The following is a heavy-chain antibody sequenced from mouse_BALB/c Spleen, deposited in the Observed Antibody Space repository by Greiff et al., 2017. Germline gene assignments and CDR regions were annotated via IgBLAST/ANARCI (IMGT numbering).Heavy chain of an antibody. CDR2: IYPGDGDT. Sequence: VQLQQSGPELVKPGASVKISCKASGYAFSSSWMNWVKQRPGQGLEWIGRIYPGDGDTNYNGKFKGKATLTADKSSSTAYMQLSSLTSVDSAVYFCARSGGSSLYAMDYWGQGTSATVSS. J-gene: IGHJ4*01. CDR3: ARSGGSSLYAMDY. CDR1: GYAFSSSW. D-gene: IGHD1-1*01. V-gene: IGHV1-82*01.